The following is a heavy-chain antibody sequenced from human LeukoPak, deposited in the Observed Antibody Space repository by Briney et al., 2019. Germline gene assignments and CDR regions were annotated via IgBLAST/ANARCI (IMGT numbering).Heavy chain of an antibody. V-gene: IGHV4-59*01. CDR1: GGSISSYY. D-gene: IGHD3-22*01. CDR2: IYYTGST. Sequence: PSETLSLTCTVSGGSISSYYWSWIRQPPGKGLEWIGYIYYTGSTNNNPSLKSRVTISVDTSKNQFSLKLSSVTAADTAVYYCARSSESYDRSGYYSYYFDYWGQGTLVTVSP. CDR3: ARSSESYDRSGYYSYYFDY. J-gene: IGHJ4*02.